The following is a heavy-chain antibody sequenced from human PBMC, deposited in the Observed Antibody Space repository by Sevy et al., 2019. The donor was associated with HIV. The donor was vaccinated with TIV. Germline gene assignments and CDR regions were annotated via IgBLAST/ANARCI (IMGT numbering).Heavy chain of an antibody. D-gene: IGHD3-16*01. CDR2: ISYDGSNK. CDR1: GFTFSSYG. CDR3: AKDRLLIYYYYGMDV. V-gene: IGHV3-30*18. Sequence: GGSLRLSCAASGFTFSSYGMHWVRQAPGKGLEWVAVISYDGSNKYYADSVKGRFTISRDNSKNTLDLQMNSLRAEDTAVYYCAKDRLLIYYYYGMDVWGQGTTVTVSS. J-gene: IGHJ6*02.